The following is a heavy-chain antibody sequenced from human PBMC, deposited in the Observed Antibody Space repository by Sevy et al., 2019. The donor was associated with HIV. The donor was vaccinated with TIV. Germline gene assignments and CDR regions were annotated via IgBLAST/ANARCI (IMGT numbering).Heavy chain of an antibody. J-gene: IGHJ5*02. CDR3: AREAYYYDSREENWFDP. CDR2: ISRDRRPI. D-gene: IGHD3-22*01. V-gene: IGHV3-48*02. CDR1: GFTLSTYT. Sequence: GGSLRLSCVGSGFTLSTYTMHWVRQAPGKGLEWLSSISRDRRPIYYADSLKGRFTISRDNAKNSLYLQMNSLRDEDTAVYYCAREAYYYDSREENWFDPWGQGTLVTVSS.